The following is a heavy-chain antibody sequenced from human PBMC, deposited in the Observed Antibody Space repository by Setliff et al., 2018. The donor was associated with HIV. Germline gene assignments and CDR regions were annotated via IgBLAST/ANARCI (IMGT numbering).Heavy chain of an antibody. CDR1: GDSFTGYY. Sequence: SETLSLTCSVSGDSFTGYYWNWIRQSAGKGLEWIGRIYTNGATSYNPSLRSRVTMSVDTSKKQLSLRLTSVSAADTAVYYCAKDRGQCFDLWGRGTLVTVS. D-gene: IGHD3-10*01. V-gene: IGHV4-4*07. J-gene: IGHJ2*01. CDR3: AKDRGQCFDL. CDR2: IYTNGAT.